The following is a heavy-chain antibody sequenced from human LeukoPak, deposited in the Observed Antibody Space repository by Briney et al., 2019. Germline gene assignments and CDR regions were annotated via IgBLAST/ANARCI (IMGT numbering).Heavy chain of an antibody. CDR3: ARDTSGPLYYLDY. J-gene: IGHJ4*02. V-gene: IGHV1-2*02. D-gene: IGHD1-26*01. CDR1: GYTFTGYY. Sequence: ASVKVSCKASGYTFTGYYLHWVRQAPGQGLEWMGWINPNSGGTKYAQKFQGRVTMTRDTSIRTAYLELSRLKSDDAAVYYCARDTSGPLYYLDYWGRGTLATVSS. CDR2: INPNSGGT.